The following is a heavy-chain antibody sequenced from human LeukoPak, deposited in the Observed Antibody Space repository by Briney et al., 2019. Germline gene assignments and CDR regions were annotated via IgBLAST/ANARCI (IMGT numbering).Heavy chain of an antibody. CDR1: GFTFSNYA. CDR2: ISGSGGRT. CDR3: AKGISVSGSYRFHFDY. Sequence: GGSLRLSCAASGFTFSNYAMNWVRQAPGKGLEWVSSISGSGGRTYYADSVKGRFTISRDSSKNTLYLQMTSLRAEDTAVYYCAKGISVSGSYRFHFDYWGQGTLVTVSS. J-gene: IGHJ4*02. D-gene: IGHD1-26*01. V-gene: IGHV3-23*01.